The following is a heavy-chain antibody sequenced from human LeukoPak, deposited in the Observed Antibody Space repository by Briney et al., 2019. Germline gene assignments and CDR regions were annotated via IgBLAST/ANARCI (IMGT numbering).Heavy chain of an antibody. CDR3: ARGYPSAPLFDY. CDR2: IYHSGTT. V-gene: IGHV4-38-2*02. CDR1: GFSISNDYY. J-gene: IGHJ4*02. D-gene: IGHD1-1*01. Sequence: PSETLSLTCTVSGFSISNDYYWTWLRQPPGKGLEWIGGIYHSGTTYYNPSLRGRVSISLDTSKTQFSLKLSSVTAADTAVYYCARGYPSAPLFDYWGQGTLVTVSS.